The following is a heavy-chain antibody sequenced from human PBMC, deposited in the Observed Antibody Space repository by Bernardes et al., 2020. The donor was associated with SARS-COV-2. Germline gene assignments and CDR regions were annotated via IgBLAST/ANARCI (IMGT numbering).Heavy chain of an antibody. CDR1: AFTSSNPW. CDR2: IDDDGSNT. Sequence: GGPLKLSCAAVSAFTSSNPWMHCVSHAPGRGLVGDPRIDDDGSNTIYADPGKGRFTISRDNGKHTIYLQMNSLRAEDTAVYVCARGVATAQRSAKDGWGQGTTVTVAS. V-gene: IGHV3-74*01. D-gene: IGHD5-18*01. CDR3: ARGVATAQRSAKDG. J-gene: IGHJ6*02.